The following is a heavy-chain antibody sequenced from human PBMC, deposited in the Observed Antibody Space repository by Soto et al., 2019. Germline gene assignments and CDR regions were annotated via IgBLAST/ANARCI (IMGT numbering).Heavy chain of an antibody. D-gene: IGHD3-9*01. CDR2: IYYSGST. J-gene: IGHJ4*02. V-gene: IGHV4-30-4*01. CDR3: ARVGDILTGYYLIHDHFDY. CDR1: GGSISSGDYY. Sequence: PSETLSLTCTVSGGSISSGDYYWSWIRQPPGKGLEWIGYIYYSGSTYYNPSLKSRVTISVDTSKNQFSLKLSSVTAADTAVYYCARVGDILTGYYLIHDHFDYWGQGTLVTVSS.